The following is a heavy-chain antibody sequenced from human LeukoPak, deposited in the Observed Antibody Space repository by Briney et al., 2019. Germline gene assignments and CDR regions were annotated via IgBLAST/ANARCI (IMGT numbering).Heavy chain of an antibody. J-gene: IGHJ4*02. CDR3: ARHVVAVGFDY. CDR2: IRYDGSNK. V-gene: IGHV3-30*02. CDR1: GFTFSSYD. D-gene: IGHD3-22*01. Sequence: GGSLRLSCAASGFTFSSYDIHWVRQAPGKGLEWVAFIRYDGSNKYYADSVRGRFTISRDNSKNTLYLHMNSLRAEDTAVYYCARHVVAVGFDYWGQGTLVTVSS.